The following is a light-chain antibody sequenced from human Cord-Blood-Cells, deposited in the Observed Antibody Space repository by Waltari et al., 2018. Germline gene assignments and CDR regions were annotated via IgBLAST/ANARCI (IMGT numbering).Light chain of an antibody. J-gene: IGKJ4*01. CDR3: QQYYSYPLT. Sequence: IRMTQPPSSFSASTGDRVTLTCRACQGISSYLPWYQQKPGKAPNLLIYAASTLQSGVPSRFSGSGSGTDFTLTISCLQSEDFATYYYQQYYSYPLTFGGGTKVEIK. V-gene: IGKV1-8*01. CDR2: AAS. CDR1: QGISSY.